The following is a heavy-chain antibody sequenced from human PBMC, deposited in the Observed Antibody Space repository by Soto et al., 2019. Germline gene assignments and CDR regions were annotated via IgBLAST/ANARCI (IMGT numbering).Heavy chain of an antibody. Sequence: EVQLLESGGGSVQPGGSLRLSCAASGFGFSSYAMSWVRQAPGKGPEWVSGISASGGNTYYADSVKGRSTISRDNSKNILYLQMNNLRAEDTALYYCGKDPNGDFVGAFDFWGQGTMVTVSS. CDR3: GKDPNGDFVGAFDF. V-gene: IGHV3-23*01. CDR1: GFGFSSYA. J-gene: IGHJ3*01. D-gene: IGHD4-17*01. CDR2: ISASGGNT.